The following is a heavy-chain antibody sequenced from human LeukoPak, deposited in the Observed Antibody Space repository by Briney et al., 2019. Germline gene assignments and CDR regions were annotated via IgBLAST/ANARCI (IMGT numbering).Heavy chain of an antibody. CDR1: GYTFTSYY. CDR2: VNPGGGST. J-gene: IGHJ4*02. V-gene: IGHV1-46*01. CDR3: ARDREWGPEDYYDG. D-gene: IGHD3-22*01. Sequence: ASVKVSCKASGYTFTSYYIHWVRQAPGQGLEWMGIVNPGGGSTSYAQKFQGRVTMTRDTSTSTVYMELSSLRSEDTAVYYCARDREWGPEDYYDGWGQGTLVTVSS.